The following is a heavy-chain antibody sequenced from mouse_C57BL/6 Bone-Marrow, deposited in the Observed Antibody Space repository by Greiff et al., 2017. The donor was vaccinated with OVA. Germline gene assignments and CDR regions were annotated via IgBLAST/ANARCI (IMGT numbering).Heavy chain of an antibody. CDR3: ARVGDYAMDY. V-gene: IGHV5-16*01. CDR1: GFTFSDYY. CDR2: INYDGSST. Sequence: DVKLVESEGGLVQPGSSMKLSCTASGFTFSDYYMAWVRQVPEKGLEWVANINYDGSSTYYLDSLKSRFIISRDNAKNILYLQMSSLKSEDTATYYCARVGDYAMDYWGQGTSVTVSS. J-gene: IGHJ4*01.